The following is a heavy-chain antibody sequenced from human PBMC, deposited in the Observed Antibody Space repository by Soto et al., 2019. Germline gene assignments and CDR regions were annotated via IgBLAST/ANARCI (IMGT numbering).Heavy chain of an antibody. D-gene: IGHD2-2*01. CDR1: GFTFSSYW. Sequence: GGSLRLSCAASGFTFSSYWMHWVRQAPGKGLVWVSRINSDGSSTSYADSVKGRFTISRDNAKNTLYLQMNSLRAEDTAVYYCAREVVVPAASYYYYYGMDVWAQGTTVTVSS. V-gene: IGHV3-74*01. J-gene: IGHJ6*02. CDR2: INSDGSST. CDR3: AREVVVPAASYYYYYGMDV.